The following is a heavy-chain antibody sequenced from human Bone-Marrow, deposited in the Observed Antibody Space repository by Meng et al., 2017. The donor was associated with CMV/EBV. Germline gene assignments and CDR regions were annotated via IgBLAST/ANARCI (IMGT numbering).Heavy chain of an antibody. J-gene: IGHJ4*02. CDR2: IAYYGSDK. D-gene: IGHD5-24*01. Sequence: GESLKISCAASGFAFSTYAMHWVRQAPGKGLDWVAVIAYYGSDKYYSSSVKGRFTISRDNSENTLYLQMNSLRPEDTAVYYCASSQPTIRHLNNWGQGTLVTVSS. CDR3: ASSQPTIRHLNN. CDR1: GFAFSTYA. V-gene: IGHV3-30*14.